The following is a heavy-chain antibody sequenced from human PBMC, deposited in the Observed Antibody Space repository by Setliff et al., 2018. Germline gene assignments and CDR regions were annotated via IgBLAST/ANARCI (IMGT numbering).Heavy chain of an antibody. CDR2: INPNSGGT. D-gene: IGHD2-2*02. V-gene: IGHV1-2*02. J-gene: IGHJ4*02. Sequence: QAPGQGLEWMGWINPNSGGTTYAQKFQGRITMTRDTSLTTTYMELSGLRVEDTAVYYCARSRRYCSLTSCFTPLDYWGQGTLVTVSS. CDR3: ARSRRYCSLTSCFTPLDY.